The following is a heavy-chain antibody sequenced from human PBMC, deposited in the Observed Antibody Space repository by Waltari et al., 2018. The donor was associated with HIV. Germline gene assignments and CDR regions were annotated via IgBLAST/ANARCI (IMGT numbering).Heavy chain of an antibody. CDR1: GFSFSNYN. CDR3: ARDLFCSGGTCYRYDVFNI. V-gene: IGHV3-21*01. Sequence: EVQLVESGGGLVKPGGSLRLSCAASGFSFSNYNMNWVRKAPGKGLEWVSSITFSGNYIYYADSVKGRFTISRDNAKNSLYLQMSSLRAEDTAIYYCARDLFCSGGTCYRYDVFNIWGQGTMVTVSS. D-gene: IGHD2-15*01. CDR2: ITFSGNYI. J-gene: IGHJ3*02.